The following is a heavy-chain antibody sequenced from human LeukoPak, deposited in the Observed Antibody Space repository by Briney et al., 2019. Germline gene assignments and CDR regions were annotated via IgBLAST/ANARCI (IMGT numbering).Heavy chain of an antibody. J-gene: IGHJ4*02. CDR3: AKESQRGYSYGYIRDYFDS. D-gene: IGHD5-18*01. V-gene: IGHV3-30*02. CDR2: IRYDGSNK. CDR1: GFTFSSYG. Sequence: GGSLRLSCAASGFTFSSYGMHWVRQAPGKGLEWVAFIRYDGSNKYYADSVKGRFTISRDKSKNTLYLQMNSLRVEDTAVYYCAKESQRGYSYGYIRDYFDSWGQGTLVTVSS.